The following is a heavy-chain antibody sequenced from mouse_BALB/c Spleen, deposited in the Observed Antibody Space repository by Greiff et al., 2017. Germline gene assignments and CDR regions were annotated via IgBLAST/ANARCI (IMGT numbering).Heavy chain of an antibody. CDR2: ISSGSTTI. V-gene: IGHV5-17*02. CDR1: GFTFGSFG. CDR3: ARDYFDY. J-gene: IGHJ2*01. Sequence: DVMLVESGGGLVQPGGSRKLSCTASGFTFGSFGMHWVRQAPEKGLEWVAYISSGSTTIYYADTVKGRFTISRDNPKNTLFLQMTSLRSEDTAMYYCARDYFDYWGQGTTLTVSS.